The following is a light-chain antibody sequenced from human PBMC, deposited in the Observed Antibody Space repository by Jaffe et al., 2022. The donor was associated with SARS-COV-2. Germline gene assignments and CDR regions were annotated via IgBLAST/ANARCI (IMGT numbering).Light chain of an antibody. CDR2: GTS. J-gene: IGKJ2*01. V-gene: IGKV3-20*01. Sequence: ENVLTQSPGTLSLSPGERATLSCRASQSVSSNYLAWYQQKPGQAPRVLIYGTSNRATGIPDRFSGSGSGTDFTLTISRLEPEDFAVYYCQQYGGSSWYTFGQGTKLEIK. CDR1: QSVSSNY. CDR3: QQYGGSSWYT.